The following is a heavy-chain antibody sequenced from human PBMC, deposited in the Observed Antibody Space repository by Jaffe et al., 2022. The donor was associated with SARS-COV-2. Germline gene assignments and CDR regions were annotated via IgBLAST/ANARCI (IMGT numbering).Heavy chain of an antibody. D-gene: IGHD6-13*01. Sequence: QVQLQESGPGLVKPSQTLSLTCTVSGGSISSGSYYWSWIRQPAGKGLEWIGRIYTSGSTNYNPSLKSRVTISVDTSKNQFSLKLSSVTAADTAVYYCARDRIEQDGYSSSWPSVTSDSYWGQGTLVTVSS. CDR1: GGSISSGSYY. CDR2: IYTSGST. V-gene: IGHV4-61*02. J-gene: IGHJ4*02. CDR3: ARDRIEQDGYSSSWPSVTSDSY.